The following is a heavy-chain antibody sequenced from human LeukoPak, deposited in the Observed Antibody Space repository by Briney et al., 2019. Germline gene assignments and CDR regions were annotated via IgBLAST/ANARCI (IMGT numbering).Heavy chain of an antibody. D-gene: IGHD2-2*01. V-gene: IGHV4-34*01. CDR3: ARDVGLGYCSSTSCYGRYWFDP. CDR2: INHSGST. CDR1: GGSFSGYY. J-gene: IGHJ5*02. Sequence: PETLSLTCAVYGGSFSGYYWSWIRQPPGKGLEWIGEINHSGSTNYNPSLKSRVTISVDTSKNQFSLKLSSVTAADTAVYYCARDVGLGYCSSTSCYGRYWFDPWGQGTLVTVSS.